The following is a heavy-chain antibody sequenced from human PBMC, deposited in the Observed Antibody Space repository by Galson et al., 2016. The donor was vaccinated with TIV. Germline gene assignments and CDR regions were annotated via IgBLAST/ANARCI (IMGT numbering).Heavy chain of an antibody. Sequence: SVRVSCKASGYTFTNYIMHWVRQAPGQRLEWMGWINAGNGNTKYSQKFQGRVTITRDTSASTAYMELSSLRSEDTPVYYCARDPGYFVYWGQGTLVTVSS. D-gene: IGHD1-1*01. CDR3: ARDPGYFVY. V-gene: IGHV1-3*01. CDR1: GYTFTNYI. J-gene: IGHJ4*02. CDR2: INAGNGNT.